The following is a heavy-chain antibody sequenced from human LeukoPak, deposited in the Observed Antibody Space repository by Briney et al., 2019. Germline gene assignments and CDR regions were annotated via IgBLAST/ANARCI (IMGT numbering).Heavy chain of an antibody. CDR3: TKDIYKRQQLVWGTDV. J-gene: IGHJ6*02. V-gene: IGHV3-43*01. D-gene: IGHD6-13*01. CDR2: VSWDGART. Sequence: GGSLRLSCAASGFNFYDYTMHWVRQAPGKGLEWVSLVSWDGARTYYADSVKGRFTISRDNSRNSLYLQMNSLRTEDTALYYCTKDIYKRQQLVWGTDVWGQGTTVTVSS. CDR1: GFNFYDYT.